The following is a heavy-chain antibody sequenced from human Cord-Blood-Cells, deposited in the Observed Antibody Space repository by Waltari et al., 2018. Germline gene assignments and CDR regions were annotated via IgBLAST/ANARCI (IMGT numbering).Heavy chain of an antibody. Sequence: QVQLVESGGGVVQPGRSLRLSCAESGFTFSSFGMHWVRQAPGKGLEWVAVIWYDGSNKYYADSVKGRFTISRDNSKNTLYLQMNSLRAEDTAVYYCARVRDFAFDIWGQGTMVTVSS. V-gene: IGHV3-33*01. CDR2: IWYDGSNK. J-gene: IGHJ3*02. CDR3: ARVRDFAFDI. CDR1: GFTFSSFG. D-gene: IGHD3-3*01.